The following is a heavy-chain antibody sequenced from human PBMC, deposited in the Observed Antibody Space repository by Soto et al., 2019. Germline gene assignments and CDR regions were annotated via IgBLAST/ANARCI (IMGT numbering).Heavy chain of an antibody. Sequence: QVQLVESGGGVVQPGRSLRLSCAASGFTFSSYGMHWVRQAPGKGLEWVAVIWYDGSNKYYADSVKGRFTISRDNSKNTLYLQMNSLRAEDTAVYYCARDSGSSGSPHFDYWGQGTLVTVSS. V-gene: IGHV3-33*01. D-gene: IGHD6-19*01. CDR2: IWYDGSNK. CDR3: ARDSGSSGSPHFDY. CDR1: GFTFSSYG. J-gene: IGHJ4*02.